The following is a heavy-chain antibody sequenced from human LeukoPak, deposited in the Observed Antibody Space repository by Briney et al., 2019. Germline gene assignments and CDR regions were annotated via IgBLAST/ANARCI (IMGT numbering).Heavy chain of an antibody. J-gene: IGHJ6*02. CDR2: TYYRSKWYN. V-gene: IGHV6-1*01. CDR3: ARGETGTRGYDYYGMDV. CDR1: GDSVSSNSAA. Sequence: SRTLSLTCAISGDSVSSNSAAWNWIRQSPSRGLEWLGRTYYRSKWYNDYAVSVKSRITINPDTSKNQFSLQLNSVTPEDTAVYYCARGETGTRGYDYYGMDVWGQGTTVTVSS. D-gene: IGHD1-7*01.